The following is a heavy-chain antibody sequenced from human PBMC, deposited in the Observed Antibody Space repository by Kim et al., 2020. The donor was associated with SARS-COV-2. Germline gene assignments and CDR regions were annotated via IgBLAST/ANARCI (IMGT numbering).Heavy chain of an antibody. CDR1: GFTFSSYG. V-gene: IGHV3-30*18. J-gene: IGHJ4*02. CDR2: ISYDGSNK. Sequence: GGSLRLSCAASGFTFSSYGMHWVRQAPGKGLEWVAVISYDGSNKYYADSVKGRFTISRDNSKNTLYLQMNSLRAEDTAVYYCAKDRVRDYVWGSYRYYYFDYWGQGPLVTVSS. D-gene: IGHD3-16*02. CDR3: AKDRVRDYVWGSYRYYYFDY.